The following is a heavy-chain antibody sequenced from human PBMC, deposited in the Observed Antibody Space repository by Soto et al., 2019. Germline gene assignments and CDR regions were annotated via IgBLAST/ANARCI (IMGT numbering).Heavy chain of an antibody. J-gene: IGHJ4*02. CDR3: ARSPYGDYDVWANFDY. V-gene: IGHV1-69*13. CDR2: IIPIFGTA. CDR1: IYGFLTYG. D-gene: IGHD4-17*01. Sequence: GASVKVSCKASIYGFLTYGFSWVRQAPGQGLEWMGWIIPIFGTANYAQKFQGRVTITADESTSTAYMELSSLRSEDAAVYYCARSPYGDYDVWANFDYWGQGTLVTVSS.